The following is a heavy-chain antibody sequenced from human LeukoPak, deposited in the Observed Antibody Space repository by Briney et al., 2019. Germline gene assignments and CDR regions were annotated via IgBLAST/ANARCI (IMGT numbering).Heavy chain of an antibody. CDR2: IKLDGSEK. CDR3: ARDQYDTWSRRGNFDS. V-gene: IGHV3-7*03. Sequence: GGSLRLSCAASGFTFSDYYMSWIRQAPGRGLEWVANIKLDGSEKNYVDSVKGRFTISRDNTKNSLYLQMNSLRAEDTAVFYCARDQYDTWSRRGNFDSWGQGTLVIVSS. D-gene: IGHD3-3*01. CDR1: GFTFSDYY. J-gene: IGHJ4*02.